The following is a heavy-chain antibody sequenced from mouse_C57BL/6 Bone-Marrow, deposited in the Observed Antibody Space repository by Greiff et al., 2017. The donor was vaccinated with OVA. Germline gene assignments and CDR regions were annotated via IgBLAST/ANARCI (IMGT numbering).Heavy chain of an antibody. CDR2: IYPGDGDT. Sequence: VQLQESGAELVKPGASVKISCKASGYAFSSYWMTWVKQRPGKGLEWIGQIYPGDGDTNYNGKFKGKATLTADKSSSTAYMQLSSLTSEDSAVYFCARSPYYYGSSSWFAYWGQGTLVTVSA. CDR1: GYAFSSYW. D-gene: IGHD1-1*01. J-gene: IGHJ3*01. CDR3: ARSPYYYGSSSWFAY. V-gene: IGHV1-80*01.